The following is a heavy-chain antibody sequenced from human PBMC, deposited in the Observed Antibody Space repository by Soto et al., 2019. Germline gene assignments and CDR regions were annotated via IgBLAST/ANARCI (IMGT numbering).Heavy chain of an antibody. J-gene: IGHJ4*02. CDR2: ISAYNGNT. V-gene: IGHV1-18*01. CDR1: GYTFTSYG. Sequence: GASVMVSCKASGYTFTSYGISWVRQAPGQGLEWMGWISAYNGNTNYAQKLQGRVTMTTDTSTSTAYMELRSLRSDDTAVYYCARAGLSSSWYYFDYWGQGTLVTVSS. D-gene: IGHD6-13*01. CDR3: ARAGLSSSWYYFDY.